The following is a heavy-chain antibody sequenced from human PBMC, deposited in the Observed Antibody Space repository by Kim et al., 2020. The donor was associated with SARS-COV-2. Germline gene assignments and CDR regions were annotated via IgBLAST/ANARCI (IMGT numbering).Heavy chain of an antibody. Sequence: GGSLRLSCAASGFTFSSYAMHWVRQAPGKGLEWVAVISYDGSNKYYADSVKGRFTISRDNSKNTLYLQMNSLRAEDTAVYYCARGGYSSGWWYFDLWGRGTLVTVSS. V-gene: IGHV3-30-3*01. CDR1: GFTFSSYA. CDR2: ISYDGSNK. D-gene: IGHD6-19*01. CDR3: ARGGYSSGWWYFDL. J-gene: IGHJ2*01.